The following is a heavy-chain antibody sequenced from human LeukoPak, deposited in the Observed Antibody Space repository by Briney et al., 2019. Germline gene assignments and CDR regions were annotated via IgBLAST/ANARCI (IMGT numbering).Heavy chain of an antibody. J-gene: IGHJ4*02. CDR2: TSGSGGST. D-gene: IGHD3-22*01. CDR3: AKVFFYYDSSGLTPFDY. V-gene: IGHV3-23*01. Sequence: GGSLRLSCAASGFTFSSYAMSWVRQAPGKGLEWVSATSGSGGSTYYADSVKGRFTISRDNSKNTLYLQMNSLRAEDTAVYYCAKVFFYYDSSGLTPFDYWGQGTLVTVSS. CDR1: GFTFSSYA.